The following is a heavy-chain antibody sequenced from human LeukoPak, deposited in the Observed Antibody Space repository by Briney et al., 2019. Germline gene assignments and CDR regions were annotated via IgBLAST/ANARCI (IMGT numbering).Heavy chain of an antibody. Sequence: GESLKISCKGFGYSFTDYWIDWVRQMPGKGLEWMGIIYPGDSDTRYSPSFQGQVSISADKSLSTAYLQWSSLKASDTAMYYCARRSSFADYYYYMDVWGKGTTVTVSS. CDR3: ARRSSFADYYYYMDV. V-gene: IGHV5-51*01. CDR2: IYPGDSDT. J-gene: IGHJ6*03. CDR1: GYSFTDYW. D-gene: IGHD2/OR15-2a*01.